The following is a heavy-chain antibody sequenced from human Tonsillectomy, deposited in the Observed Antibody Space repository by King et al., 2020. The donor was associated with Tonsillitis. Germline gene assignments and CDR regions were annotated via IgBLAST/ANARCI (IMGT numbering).Heavy chain of an antibody. CDR1: GYTFTGYY. CDR3: ARASVEMATIGIFDY. CDR2: INPNSGDT. J-gene: IGHJ4*02. Sequence: VQLVESGAEVKKPGASVKVSCKASGYTFTGYYMHCVQQAPGRGLEWMGWINPNSGDTNYAQKFQGRVTMTRDTSISTAYMELSGLRSDDTAVYYCARASVEMATIGIFDYWGQGTLVTVSS. D-gene: IGHD5-24*01. V-gene: IGHV1-2*02.